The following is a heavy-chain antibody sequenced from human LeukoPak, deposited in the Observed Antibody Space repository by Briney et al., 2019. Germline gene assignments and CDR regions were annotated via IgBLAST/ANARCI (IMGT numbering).Heavy chain of an antibody. CDR1: GGSFSGYY. Sequence: SETLSLICGVSGGSFSGYYCNWIRQAPGKGLEWIGEITHNGTASSNPSLKSRVTISVDTSRSRFPLKLNSATAADTAVYYCVRGFLGLNGGIWGQGTTVTVSS. V-gene: IGHV4-34*01. D-gene: IGHD3-16*01. CDR3: VRGFLGLNGGI. CDR2: ITHNGTA. J-gene: IGHJ6*02.